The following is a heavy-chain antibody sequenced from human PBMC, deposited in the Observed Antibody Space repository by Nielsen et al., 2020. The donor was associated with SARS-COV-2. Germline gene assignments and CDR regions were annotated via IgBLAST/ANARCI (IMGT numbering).Heavy chain of an antibody. J-gene: IGHJ1*01. V-gene: IGHV3-53*05. Sequence: GESLKISCAASGFTVSNNYMSWVRQAPGKRLEWVSVIDVGGDTDYTDSVKGRFTISRDNSKNTVDLQMNSLRSEDTAVYYCAQDQQWLILEHWGQGTLVSVSS. CDR2: IDVGGDT. D-gene: IGHD6-19*01. CDR1: GFTVSNNY. CDR3: AQDQQWLILEH.